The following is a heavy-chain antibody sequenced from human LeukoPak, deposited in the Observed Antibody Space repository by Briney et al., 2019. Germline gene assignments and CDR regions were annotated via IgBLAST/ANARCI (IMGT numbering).Heavy chain of an antibody. CDR3: ASPNPYVVAATNYNQYYFDY. Sequence: ASVKVSCKASGGTFSSYTISWVRQAPRQGLEWMGRIIPILGIANYAQKSQGRVTITADKSTSTAYMELSSLRSEDTAVYYCASPNPYVVAATNYNQYYFDYWGQGALVTVSS. J-gene: IGHJ4*02. V-gene: IGHV1-69*02. CDR1: GGTFSSYT. D-gene: IGHD2-15*01. CDR2: IIPILGIA.